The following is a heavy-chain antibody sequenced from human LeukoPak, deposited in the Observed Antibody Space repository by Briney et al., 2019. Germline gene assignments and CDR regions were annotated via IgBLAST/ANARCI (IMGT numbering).Heavy chain of an antibody. CDR3: ARQLVVERPPNWFDP. CDR2: INHSGST. Sequence: SETLSLTCAVYGGSFSCYYWSWIRQPPGKGLEWIGEINHSGSTNYNPSLKSRVTISVDTSKNQFSLKLSSVTAADTAVYYCARQLVVERPPNWFDPWGQGTLVTVSS. CDR1: GGSFSCYY. J-gene: IGHJ5*02. V-gene: IGHV4-34*01. D-gene: IGHD1-1*01.